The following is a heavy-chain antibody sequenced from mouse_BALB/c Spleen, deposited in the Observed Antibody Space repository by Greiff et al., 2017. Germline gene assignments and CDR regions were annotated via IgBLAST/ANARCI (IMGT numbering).Heavy chain of an antibody. CDR2: ISSGSSTI. J-gene: IGHJ2*01. CDR3: ARSLRPFDY. Sequence: EVHLVESGGGLVQPGGSRKLSCAASGFTFSSFGMHWVRQAPEKGLEWVAYISSGSSTIYYADTVKGRFTISRDNPKNTLFLQMTSLRSEDTAMYYCARSLRPFDYWGQGTTLTVSS. CDR1: GFTFSSFG. D-gene: IGHD1-2*01. V-gene: IGHV5-17*02.